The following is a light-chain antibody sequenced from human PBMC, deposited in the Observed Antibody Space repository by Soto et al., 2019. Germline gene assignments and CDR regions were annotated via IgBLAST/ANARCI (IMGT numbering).Light chain of an antibody. V-gene: IGKV3-20*01. Sequence: EIVLTQSPGTLSLSPGERATLSCRASQTVTSNYLAWYQRKPGQAPRLLIYGASSRATDIPDRFSGSGSGTDFPLTITRLEPEDFAVYFCQQYAGSPSTFGRGTKVEIK. CDR3: QQYAGSPST. J-gene: IGKJ1*01. CDR2: GAS. CDR1: QTVTSNY.